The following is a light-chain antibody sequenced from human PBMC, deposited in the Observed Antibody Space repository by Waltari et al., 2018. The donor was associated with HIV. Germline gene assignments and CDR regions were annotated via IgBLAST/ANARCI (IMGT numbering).Light chain of an antibody. J-gene: IGLJ3*02. Sequence: QSVLTQPPSASGTPGQRVTISCSGGRTNIGSNFVYWYHQLPGTAPKLLISKTNQRPSGVPDRFAGSKSGSSASLTISGLRSENEADYYCAAWDASLSVWVFGGGTKLTVL. V-gene: IGLV1-47*01. CDR2: KTN. CDR3: AAWDASLSVWV. CDR1: RTNIGSNF.